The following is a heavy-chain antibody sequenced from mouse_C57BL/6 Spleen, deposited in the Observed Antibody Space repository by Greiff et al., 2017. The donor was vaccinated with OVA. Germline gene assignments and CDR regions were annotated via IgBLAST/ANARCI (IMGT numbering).Heavy chain of an antibody. J-gene: IGHJ1*03. Sequence: QVQLQQSGPGLVQPSQSLSITCTVSGFSLTSYGVHWVRQSPGKGLEWLGVIWSGGSTAYYAAFISRLSISKDNSKSQVFFKMNSLQADDTAIYYCARKVKLGWYFDVWGTGTTVTVSS. CDR1: GFSLTSYG. V-gene: IGHV2-2*01. D-gene: IGHD4-1*01. CDR2: IWSGGST. CDR3: ARKVKLGWYFDV.